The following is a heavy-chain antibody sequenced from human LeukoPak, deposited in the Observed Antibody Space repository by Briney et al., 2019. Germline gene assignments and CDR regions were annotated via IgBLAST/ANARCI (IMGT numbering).Heavy chain of an antibody. D-gene: IGHD2/OR15-2a*01. CDR3: AVDNRDF. V-gene: IGHV4-4*07. Sequence: SETLSLTCTVSGASVGDYYWSWIRQAAGKGLEWLGRIYTSGNTIYNPSLQGRVTISVDVSKNQFSLRLISMTAADTGIYYCAVDNRDFWGQGTLVTVSS. CDR2: IYTSGNT. J-gene: IGHJ4*02. CDR1: GASVGDYY.